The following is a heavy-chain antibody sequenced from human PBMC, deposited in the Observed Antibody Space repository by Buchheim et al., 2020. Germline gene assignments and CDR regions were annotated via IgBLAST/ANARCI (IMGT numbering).Heavy chain of an antibody. CDR2: ISGGGGTT. J-gene: IGHJ6*02. Sequence: EVQLLESGGGLVQPGGSLRLSCAASGITFSNYALSWVRQAPGKGLEWVSAISGGGGTTYYADSVKGRFTISRDNSKNTLHLQMNSLRAEDTALYYCATDIHPHILTSIRGYHYGMDVWGQGTT. CDR3: ATDIHPHILTSIRGYHYGMDV. D-gene: IGHD5-12*01. V-gene: IGHV3-23*01. CDR1: GITFSNYA.